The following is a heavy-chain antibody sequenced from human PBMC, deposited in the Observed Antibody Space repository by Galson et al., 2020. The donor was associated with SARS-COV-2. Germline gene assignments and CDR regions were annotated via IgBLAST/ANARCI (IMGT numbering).Heavy chain of an antibody. CDR2: INPSGGST. Sequence: ASVKVSCKASGYTFTSYYMHWVRQAPGQGLAWMGIINPSGGSTSYAQKFQGRVTMTRDTSTSTVYMELSSLRSEDTAVYYCARDALPAAKSEVSWFDPWGQGTLVTVSS. V-gene: IGHV1-46*01. CDR1: GYTFTSYY. D-gene: IGHD2-2*01. CDR3: ARDALPAAKSEVSWFDP. J-gene: IGHJ5*02.